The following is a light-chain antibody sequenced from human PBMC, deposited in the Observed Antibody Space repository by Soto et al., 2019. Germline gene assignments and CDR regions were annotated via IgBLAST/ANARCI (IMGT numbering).Light chain of an antibody. CDR2: DVS. J-gene: IGLJ1*01. CDR3: SSNTSSFSV. V-gene: IGLV2-14*01. Sequence: QSALTQPASVSGSPGQSITISCTGTSSDVGGYNYVSWYQQHPGKAPKLMIYDVSNRPSGVSNRFSGSKSGNTASLTISGLQAEDEADYYCSSNTSSFSVFGTGTKGHRP. CDR1: SSDVGGYNY.